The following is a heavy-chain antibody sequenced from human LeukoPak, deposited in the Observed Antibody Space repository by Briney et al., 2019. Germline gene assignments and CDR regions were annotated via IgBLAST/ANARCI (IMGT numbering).Heavy chain of an antibody. Sequence: PGGSLRLSCAASGFTFSSYGMHWVRQAPGKGLEWVAVISYDGSNKYYADSVKGRFTISRDNSKNTLYLQMNSLRAEDTAVYYCAKDRDYGDYYGMDVWGQGTMVTVSS. V-gene: IGHV3-30*18. CDR1: GFTFSSYG. J-gene: IGHJ6*02. CDR2: ISYDGSNK. CDR3: AKDRDYGDYYGMDV. D-gene: IGHD4-17*01.